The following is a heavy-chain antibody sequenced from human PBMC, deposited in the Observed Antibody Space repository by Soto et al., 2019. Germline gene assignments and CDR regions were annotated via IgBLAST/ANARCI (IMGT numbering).Heavy chain of an antibody. J-gene: IGHJ4*02. Sequence: LSLTCAVYGGSFSGYYWSWIRQPPGKGLEWIGEINHSGSTNYSPSLKSRVTISVDTSKNQFSLKLSSVTAADTAVYYCARAGIAAAGGVDYWGQGTLVTVSS. D-gene: IGHD6-13*01. CDR2: INHSGST. CDR1: GGSFSGYY. CDR3: ARAGIAAAGGVDY. V-gene: IGHV4-34*01.